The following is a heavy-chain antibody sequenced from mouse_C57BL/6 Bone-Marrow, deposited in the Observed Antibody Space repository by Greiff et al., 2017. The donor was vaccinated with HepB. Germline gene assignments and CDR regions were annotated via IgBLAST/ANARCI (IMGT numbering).Heavy chain of an antibody. CDR1: GYTFTSYG. J-gene: IGHJ3*01. CDR3: ARGGNRPAWFAY. V-gene: IGHV1-81*01. CDR2: IYPRSGNT. D-gene: IGHD2-1*01. Sequence: QVQLKQSGAELARPGASVKLSCKASGYTFTSYGISWVKQRTGQGLEWIGEIYPRSGNTYYNEKFKGKATLTADKSSSTAYMELRSLTSEDSAVYFCARGGNRPAWFAYWGQGTLVTVSA.